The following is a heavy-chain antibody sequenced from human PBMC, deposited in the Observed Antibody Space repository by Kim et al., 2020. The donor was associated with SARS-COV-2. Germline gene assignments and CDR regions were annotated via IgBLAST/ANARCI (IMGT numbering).Heavy chain of an antibody. CDR1: GFTFSSYA. V-gene: IGHV3-30*04. CDR3: ARDDYYDSSGFGDFQH. J-gene: IGHJ1*01. D-gene: IGHD3-22*01. Sequence: GGSLRLSCAASGFTFSSYAMHWVRQAPGKGLEWVAVISYDGSNKYYADSVKGRFTISRDNSKNTLYLQMNSLRAEDTAVYYCARDDYYDSSGFGDFQHWGQGTLVTVSS. CDR2: ISYDGSNK.